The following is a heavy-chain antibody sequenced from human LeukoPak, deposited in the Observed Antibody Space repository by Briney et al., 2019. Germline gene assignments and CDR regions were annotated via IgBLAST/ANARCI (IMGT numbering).Heavy chain of an antibody. CDR3: TRDSGYSYVSFDY. D-gene: IGHD5-18*01. J-gene: IGHJ4*02. CDR1: GFTFGGYA. V-gene: IGHV3-49*03. Sequence: GGSLRLSCTASGFTFGGYAMSWFRQAPGKRLEWVGFIRRKVYGGTTEYAASVQGRFTISRDDSKSIAYLQMNSLKTEDTAVYYCTRDSGYSYVSFDYWGQGTLVTVSS. CDR2: IRRKVYGGTT.